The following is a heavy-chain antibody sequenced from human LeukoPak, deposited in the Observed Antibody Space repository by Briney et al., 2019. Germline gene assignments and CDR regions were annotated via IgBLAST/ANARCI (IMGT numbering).Heavy chain of an antibody. V-gene: IGHV3-23*01. Sequence: PGGSLRLSCAASGFTFSSYAMSWVRQAPGKGLEWVSAISGRGGSTYYADSVKGRFTISRDNSKNTLYLQMNSLRAEDTAVYYCAKNYYGSGSYYKRLDYFDYWGQGTLVTVSS. J-gene: IGHJ4*02. CDR2: ISGRGGST. CDR3: AKNYYGSGSYYKRLDYFDY. CDR1: GFTFSSYA. D-gene: IGHD3-10*01.